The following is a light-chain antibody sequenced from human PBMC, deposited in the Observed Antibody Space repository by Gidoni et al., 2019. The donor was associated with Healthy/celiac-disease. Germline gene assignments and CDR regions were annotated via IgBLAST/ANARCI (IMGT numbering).Light chain of an antibody. V-gene: IGKV3-15*01. CDR3: QQYNNWPPT. CDR2: GVS. CDR1: QSVSSN. Sequence: EIVMTQSPATLSVPPGERATLSCRASQSVSSNLAWYQQKPGQAPRLLIYGVSTRATDIPARFSGSGSGTEFTLTISSLQSEDFAVYYCQQYNNWPPTFGQGTKVEIK. J-gene: IGKJ1*01.